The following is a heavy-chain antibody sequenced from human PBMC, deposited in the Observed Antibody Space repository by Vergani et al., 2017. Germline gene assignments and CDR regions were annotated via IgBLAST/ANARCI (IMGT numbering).Heavy chain of an antibody. CDR3: ARARGYSSGWYTHDRSEPYYFDY. CDR1: GFTFSSYW. D-gene: IGHD6-19*01. CDR2: IKQDGSEK. Sequence: EVQLVESGGGLVQPGGSLRLSCAASGFTFSSYWMSWVRQAPGKGLEWVANIKQDGSEKYYVDSVKGRFTISRDNAKNSLYLQMNSLRAEETAGYYCARARGYSSGWYTHDRSEPYYFDYWGQGTLVTVSS. J-gene: IGHJ4*02. V-gene: IGHV3-7*01.